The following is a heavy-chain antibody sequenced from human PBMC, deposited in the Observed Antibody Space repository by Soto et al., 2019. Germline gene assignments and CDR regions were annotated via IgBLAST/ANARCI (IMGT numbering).Heavy chain of an antibody. CDR3: ARDSSPYGDYVGFDY. CDR2: MNPNSGNT. J-gene: IGHJ4*02. D-gene: IGHD4-17*01. Sequence: ASVKVSCKASGYTFTSYDINWVRQAPGQGLEYLGWMNPNSGNTGYVQKFQGRVTMTTDTSTSTAYMELRSLRSDDTAVYYCARDSSPYGDYVGFDYWGQGTLVTVSS. CDR1: GYTFTSYD. V-gene: IGHV1-8*01.